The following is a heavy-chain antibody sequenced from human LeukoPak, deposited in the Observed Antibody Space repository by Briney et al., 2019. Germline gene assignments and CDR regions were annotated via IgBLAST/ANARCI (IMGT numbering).Heavy chain of an antibody. J-gene: IGHJ4*02. CDR3: ARASIAVAGLDY. D-gene: IGHD6-19*01. V-gene: IGHV4-34*01. CDR1: GGSFSGYY. Sequence: PSETLSLTCAVYGGSFSGYYWSWIRQPPGKGLEWIGEINHSGSTNYNPSLKSRVTISVDTSKNQFSLKVSAVTAADTAVYYCARASIAVAGLDYWGQGTLVTVSS. CDR2: INHSGST.